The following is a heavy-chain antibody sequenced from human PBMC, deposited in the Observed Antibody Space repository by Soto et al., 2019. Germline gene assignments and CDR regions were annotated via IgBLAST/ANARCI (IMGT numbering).Heavy chain of an antibody. CDR3: ARVQGGGYCSSTNCYYDY. CDR2: IYYSGSP. CDR1: GVSISSYY. D-gene: IGHD2-2*01. J-gene: IGHJ4*02. V-gene: IGHV4-59*01. Sequence: PSETLSLTCTVSGVSISSYYWTWVRQPPGKGLEWIGYIYYSGSPNYNPSLESRVTISSDTSKNQFSLELTSVTAADTAVYYCARVQGGGYCSSTNCYYDYWGKGTLVTVSS.